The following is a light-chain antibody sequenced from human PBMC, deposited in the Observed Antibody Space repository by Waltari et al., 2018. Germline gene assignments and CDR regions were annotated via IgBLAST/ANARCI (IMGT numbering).Light chain of an antibody. CDR1: QSVLYSSSDKNS. J-gene: IGKJ2*01. Sequence: DIVMTQSPDSLAVSLGEKATYNCKSSQSVLYSSSDKNSLAWYQQGPGQPPNLLIYWASTRESGVPDRFSGSGSGTDFTLTISSLQAEDVAVYYCQQSYTTPYTFGQGTKVEIK. CDR2: WAS. V-gene: IGKV4-1*01. CDR3: QQSYTTPYT.